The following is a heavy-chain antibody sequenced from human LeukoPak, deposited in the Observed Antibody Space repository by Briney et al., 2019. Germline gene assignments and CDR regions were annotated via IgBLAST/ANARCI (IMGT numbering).Heavy chain of an antibody. Sequence: PSETLSLTCSVSGGSISSYYWSWIRQPPGKGLEWIGYIYYSGSTNYNPSLKSRVTISVDTSKNQFSLKLSSVTAADTAVYYCARETSQKGAHYMDVWGKGTTVTISS. CDR2: IYYSGST. D-gene: IGHD3-16*01. CDR1: GGSISSYY. CDR3: ARETSQKGAHYMDV. J-gene: IGHJ6*03. V-gene: IGHV4-59*01.